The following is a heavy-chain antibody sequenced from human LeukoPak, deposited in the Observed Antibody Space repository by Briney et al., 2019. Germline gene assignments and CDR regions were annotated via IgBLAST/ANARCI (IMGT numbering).Heavy chain of an antibody. Sequence: PGGSLRLSCIASGFTFSTYWMHWVRQAPGKGLVWVSRISSDGSSTNYADSVKGRFTISRDNAKNTLYLQMDSLRAEDTAVYYCATLEGSGWSDFWGQGTLVTVSS. CDR1: GFTFSTYW. CDR3: ATLEGSGWSDF. V-gene: IGHV3-74*01. J-gene: IGHJ5*01. D-gene: IGHD6-19*01. CDR2: ISSDGSST.